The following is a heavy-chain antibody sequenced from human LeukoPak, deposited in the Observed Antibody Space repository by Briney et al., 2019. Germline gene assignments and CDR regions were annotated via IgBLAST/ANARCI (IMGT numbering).Heavy chain of an antibody. CDR1: GGSISSGGYY. J-gene: IGHJ4*02. CDR2: IYYSGST. V-gene: IGHV4-31*03. Sequence: SQTLSLTCTVSGGSISSGGYYWSWIRQHPGKGLEWIGYIYYSGSTYYNPSLKSRVTISVDTSKNLFSLKLSSVTAADTAVYYCARGRVDTAMEFDYWGQGTLVTVSS. D-gene: IGHD5-18*01. CDR3: ARGRVDTAMEFDY.